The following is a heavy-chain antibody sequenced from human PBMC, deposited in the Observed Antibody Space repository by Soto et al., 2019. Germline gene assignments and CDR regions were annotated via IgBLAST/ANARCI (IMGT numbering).Heavy chain of an antibody. CDR2: IYNSGST. J-gene: IGHJ3*01. D-gene: IGHD4-4*01. Sequence: PSQTLSLTCAVSGGYISGGYYSWCRSRQPPGKGLEWIGLIYNSGSTYYNSSLKSRVTISVDRSKNHFFLNLTSVTAADPAVSYCAYYRNFFRTWGRRTRGTV. V-gene: IGHV4-30-2*01. CDR1: GGYISGGYYS. CDR3: AYYRNFFRT.